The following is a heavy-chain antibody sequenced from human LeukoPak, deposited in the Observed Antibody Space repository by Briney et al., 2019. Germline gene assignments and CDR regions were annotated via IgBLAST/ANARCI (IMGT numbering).Heavy chain of an antibody. CDR3: AGHSTTSGYYYYGMDV. Sequence: SETLSLTCTVSGGSISSYYWSWIRQPPGEGLEWIGYISYSGSTNYNPSLKSRVTISVDTSKNQFSLKLSSVTAADTAVYYCAGHSTTSGYYYYGMDVWAQGTTVTVSS. CDR2: ISYSGST. D-gene: IGHD2-15*01. CDR1: GGSISSYY. V-gene: IGHV4-59*08. J-gene: IGHJ6*02.